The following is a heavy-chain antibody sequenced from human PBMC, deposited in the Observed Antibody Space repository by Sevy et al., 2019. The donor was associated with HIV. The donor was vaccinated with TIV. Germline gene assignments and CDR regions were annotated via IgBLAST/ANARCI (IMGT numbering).Heavy chain of an antibody. CDR2: ISYDGSNK. D-gene: IGHD1-26*01. Sequence: GGSLRLSCAASRFTFSSYAMHWVRQAPGKGLEWVAVISYDGSNKYYANSVKGRFTISRDNSKNTLYLQMNSLRAEDTAVYYCARGGGWELRASYFDYWGQGTLVTVSS. V-gene: IGHV3-30-3*01. CDR1: RFTFSSYA. J-gene: IGHJ4*02. CDR3: ARGGGWELRASYFDY.